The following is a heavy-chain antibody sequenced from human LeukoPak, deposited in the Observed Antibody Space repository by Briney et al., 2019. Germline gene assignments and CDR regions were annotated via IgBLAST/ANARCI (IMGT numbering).Heavy chain of an antibody. Sequence: GGSLRLSCAASGFTFDDYAMPWVRQAPGKGLEWVSGISWNSGSIGYADSVKGRFTISRDNAKNSLYLQMNSLRAEDTALYYCAKVASGSYEYWGQGTLVTVSS. D-gene: IGHD1-26*01. J-gene: IGHJ4*02. CDR1: GFTFDDYA. CDR2: ISWNSGSI. CDR3: AKVASGSYEY. V-gene: IGHV3-9*01.